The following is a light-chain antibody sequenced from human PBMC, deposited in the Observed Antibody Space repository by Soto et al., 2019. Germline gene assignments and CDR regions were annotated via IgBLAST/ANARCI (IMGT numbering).Light chain of an antibody. CDR2: AAS. CDR3: QSYNTDRPT. CDR1: QGISNS. V-gene: IGKV1-27*01. J-gene: IGKJ5*01. Sequence: DIKMTQSPSSLSASVGVRVTITSRANQGISNSLAWYQQKPGKVTKLLIYAASSLQSGDPSRFRGSGSGTEFTLTISSLQPEDFATYYCQSYNTDRPTFGQGTRLEIK.